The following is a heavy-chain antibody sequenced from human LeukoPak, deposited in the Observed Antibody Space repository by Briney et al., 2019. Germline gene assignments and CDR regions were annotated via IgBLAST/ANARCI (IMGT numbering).Heavy chain of an antibody. Sequence: GASVKVSCKTSGFTFTAYYIHWVRQAPGQGLEWMGWMNPNNGDTNYAQKFQGRVTMTRDTSINTAYMELTGLRSDDTALFYCARDWVAPSVDETGYYTHFDNWGQGTLVTVSS. J-gene: IGHJ4*02. CDR2: MNPNNGDT. V-gene: IGHV1-2*02. D-gene: IGHD3/OR15-3a*01. CDR1: GFTFTAYY. CDR3: ARDWVAPSVDETGYYTHFDN.